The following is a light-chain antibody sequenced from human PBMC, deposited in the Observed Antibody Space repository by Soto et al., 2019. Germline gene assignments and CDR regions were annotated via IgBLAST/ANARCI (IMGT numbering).Light chain of an antibody. CDR2: DAS. V-gene: IGKV3-20*01. J-gene: IGKJ1*01. CDR3: QQYGSSPRT. CDR1: QSVSSY. Sequence: EIVLSQSPATVSLSPGERATLYCRASQSVSSYLAWYQQKPGQAPRLLIHDASSRATGISDRFTGSGSGTDFTLTITTLEPEDFAVYYCQQYGSSPRTFGLGTKVDIK.